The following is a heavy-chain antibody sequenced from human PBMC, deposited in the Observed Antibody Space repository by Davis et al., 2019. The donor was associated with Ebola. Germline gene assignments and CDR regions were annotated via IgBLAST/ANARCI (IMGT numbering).Heavy chain of an antibody. Sequence: GGSLRLSCAASGFTFSSYGMHWVRQAPGKGLEWVAVISYDGSNKYYADSVKGRFTISRDNSKNTLYLQMNSLRAEDTAVYYCAKDWLGYCSGGSCYSPMDVWGQGTTVTVSS. CDR1: GFTFSSYG. V-gene: IGHV3-30*18. D-gene: IGHD2-15*01. CDR3: AKDWLGYCSGGSCYSPMDV. CDR2: ISYDGSNK. J-gene: IGHJ6*02.